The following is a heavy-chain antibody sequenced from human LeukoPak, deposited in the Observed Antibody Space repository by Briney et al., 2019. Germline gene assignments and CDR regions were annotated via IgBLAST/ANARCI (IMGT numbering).Heavy chain of an antibody. J-gene: IGHJ4*02. CDR1: AFTFRNYG. D-gene: IGHD3-22*01. CDR3: ATANYDSSGYPN. CDR2: ISVSGGRT. Sequence: GGSLRLSCAASAFTFRNYGMSWVRQAPGKGLEWVSDISVSGGRTYYADSVKGRFAISRDNSKNTLYLQMNSLRAEDTAVYYCATANYDSSGYPNWGQGTLVTVSS. V-gene: IGHV3-23*01.